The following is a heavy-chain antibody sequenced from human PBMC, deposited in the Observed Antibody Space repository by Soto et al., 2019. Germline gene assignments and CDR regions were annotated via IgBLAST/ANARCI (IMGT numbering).Heavy chain of an antibody. Sequence: QVHLVESGGGVVQPGRSLRLSCAASGFSFSTYGMHWVRQAPGKGLEWVAFISNDGSNKYYADSVKGRFTISRDNSKNTLYLQMNSLXXXXXXXXXXXXXXXXXXXXXXXGQGTLVTVSS. CDR3: XXXXXXXXXXXX. V-gene: IGHV3-30*03. CDR1: GFSFSTYG. J-gene: IGHJ4*02. CDR2: ISNDGSNK.